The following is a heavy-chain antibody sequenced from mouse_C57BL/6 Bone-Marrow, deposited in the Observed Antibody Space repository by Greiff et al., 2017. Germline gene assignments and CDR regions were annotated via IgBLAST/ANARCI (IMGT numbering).Heavy chain of an antibody. CDR1: GFTFSSYA. Sequence: DVKLVESGGGLVKPGGSLKLSCAASGFTFSSYAMSWVRQTPEKRLEWVATISDGGSYTYYPDNVKGRFTISRDNAKNNLYLQMSHLKSEDTAMYYCARDKGVTTGYWYFDVWGTGTTVTVSS. J-gene: IGHJ1*03. CDR2: ISDGGSYT. V-gene: IGHV5-4*01. CDR3: ARDKGVTTGYWYFDV. D-gene: IGHD2-2*01.